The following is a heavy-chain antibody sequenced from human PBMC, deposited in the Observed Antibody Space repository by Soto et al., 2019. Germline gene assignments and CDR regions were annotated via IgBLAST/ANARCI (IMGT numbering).Heavy chain of an antibody. CDR1: GFTFSAYS. J-gene: IGHJ5*02. D-gene: IGHD3-22*01. CDR3: ARADYYDSSAYYFSGWFDP. CDR2: ISSSSSSI. V-gene: IGHV3-21*01. Sequence: EVQLVESGGGLVKPGGSLRLSCAASGFTFSAYSMNWVRQAPGKGLEWDSSISSSSSSIYYADSVKGRFTISRDNAKTSLYLQMNSLRAEDTAVYYCARADYYDSSAYYFSGWFDPWGQGTLVTVSS.